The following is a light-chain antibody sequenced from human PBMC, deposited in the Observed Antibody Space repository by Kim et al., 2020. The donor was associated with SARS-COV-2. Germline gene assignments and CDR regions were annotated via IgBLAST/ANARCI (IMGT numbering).Light chain of an antibody. Sequence: ASVGDRVTNTCRARQSIRTYVTWYQQRQGNAPKLVIYSASRLQIGVPSRFSGSGSGTDFTLTISSLQAEDVATYYCQQSYVTSWTFGQGTKVDIK. CDR3: QQSYVTSWT. CDR2: SAS. J-gene: IGKJ1*01. V-gene: IGKV1-39*01. CDR1: QSIRTY.